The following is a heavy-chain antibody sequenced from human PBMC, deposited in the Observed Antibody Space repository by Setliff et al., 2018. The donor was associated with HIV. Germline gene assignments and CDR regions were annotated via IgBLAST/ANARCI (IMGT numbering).Heavy chain of an antibody. CDR1: GGSINSYY. J-gene: IGHJ6*03. CDR3: ASEAWTSYRSSSGYYYYYMDV. Sequence: TLSLTCTVSGGSINSYYWSWIRQPPGKRLEWIGYIHNSGSTNYNPSLKSRVTMSVDTSNNQFSLKLSSVTAADTAVYYCASEAWTSYRSSSGYYYYYMDVWGKGTKVTVPS. CDR2: IHNSGST. D-gene: IGHD6-6*01. V-gene: IGHV4-59*01.